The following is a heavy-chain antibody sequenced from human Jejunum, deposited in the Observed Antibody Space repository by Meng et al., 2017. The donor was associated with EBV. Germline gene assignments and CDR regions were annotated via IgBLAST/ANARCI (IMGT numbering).Heavy chain of an antibody. J-gene: IGHJ4*02. CDR2: INPSGAYT. CDR3: ARAYYWWENPQGKYYFDY. D-gene: IGHD1-26*01. CDR1: GYSFTSYN. Sequence: VRLVWCGDKVTKPGASVKVSCKASGYSFTSYNMHWVRQAHGQGFEWMGIINPSGAYTNYAHQFQGRVTMTRDTSTSTVYMELSSLRSEDTAVYYCARAYYWWENPQGKYYFDYWGQGTLVTVFS. V-gene: IGHV1-46*01.